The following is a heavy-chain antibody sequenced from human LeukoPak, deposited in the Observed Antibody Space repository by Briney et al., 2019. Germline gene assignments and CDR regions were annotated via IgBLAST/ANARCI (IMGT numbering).Heavy chain of an antibody. CDR1: GFTFSSYA. CDR3: AKDGAFGGGYFDY. V-gene: IGHV3-23*01. CDR2: ISGSGGST. D-gene: IGHD4/OR15-4a*01. J-gene: IGHJ4*02. Sequence: GGSLRLSCAASGFTFSSYATSWVRQAPGKGLEWVSAISGSGGSTYYADSVKGRFTISRDNSKNTLYLQMNSLRAEDTAVYYCAKDGAFGGGYFDYWGQGTLVTVSS.